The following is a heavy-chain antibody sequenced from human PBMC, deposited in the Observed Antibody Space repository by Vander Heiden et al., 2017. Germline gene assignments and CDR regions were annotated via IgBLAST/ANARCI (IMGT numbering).Heavy chain of an antibody. V-gene: IGHV1-2*02. CDR3: AREAVARVDY. Sequence: QVQLVQSGAEVKKAGASVKVSCKAAGDTFTGYHVHWVRQAPGQGLEWMAWINFDSGGTNSAQNFQGRVTVTRDTSISTAYMELSSLTSADTAVYYCAREAVARVDYWGQGTLVTVSS. J-gene: IGHJ4*02. CDR1: GDTFTGYH. D-gene: IGHD5-12*01. CDR2: INFDSGGT.